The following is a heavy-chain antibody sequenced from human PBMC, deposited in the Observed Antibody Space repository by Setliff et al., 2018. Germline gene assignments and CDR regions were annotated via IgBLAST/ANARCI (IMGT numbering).Heavy chain of an antibody. CDR3: ARAPPNRYSGSYEYFYMDV. CDR1: GGSISGDS. J-gene: IGHJ6*03. V-gene: IGHV4-4*08. CDR2: SSTSGCT. Sequence: PSETLSLTCTVSGGSISGDSWSWIRQPPGKGLEWIGYSSTSGCTNCNPSLESRVTISVDTSKNQVSLKVSSVTAADTAVYYCARAPPNRYSGSYEYFYMDVWGKGTTVTVSS. D-gene: IGHD1-26*01.